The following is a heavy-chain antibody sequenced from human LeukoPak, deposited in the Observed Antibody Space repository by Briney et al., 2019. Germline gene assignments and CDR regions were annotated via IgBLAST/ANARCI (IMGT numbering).Heavy chain of an antibody. CDR3: ARDSSSHSSSWYGFDY. Sequence: SVKVSCKASGGTFSSYAISWERQAPGQGLEWMGRIIPIFGTASYAQKFQGRVTITTDESTSTAYMELSSLRSEDTAVYYCARDSSSHSSSWYGFDYWGQGTLVTVSS. D-gene: IGHD6-13*01. J-gene: IGHJ4*02. V-gene: IGHV1-69*05. CDR1: GGTFSSYA. CDR2: IIPIFGTA.